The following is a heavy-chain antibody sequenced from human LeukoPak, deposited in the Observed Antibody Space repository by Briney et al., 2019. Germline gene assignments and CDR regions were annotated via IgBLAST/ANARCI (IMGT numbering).Heavy chain of an antibody. CDR2: IYYSGST. CDR1: GGSISSGGDY. J-gene: IGHJ6*02. CDR3: ARDLGYCGMDV. D-gene: IGHD7-27*01. V-gene: IGHV4-31*03. Sequence: PSETLSLTCTVSGGSISSGGDYWSWIRRHPGKGLEWIGYIYYSGSTYYNPSLKRRVTISVDTSKNQFSLKLSSVTAEATAVYYCARDLGYCGMDVWGQGTTVTVSS.